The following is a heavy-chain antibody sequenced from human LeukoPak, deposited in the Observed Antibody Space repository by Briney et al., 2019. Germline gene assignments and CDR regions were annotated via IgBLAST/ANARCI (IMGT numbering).Heavy chain of an antibody. V-gene: IGHV3-23*01. D-gene: IGHD3-22*01. CDR3: AKRGVVIRVILVGFHKEAYYFDS. CDR2: ISDTGGRT. CDR1: GITLSNYG. J-gene: IGHJ4*02. Sequence: AGGSLRLSCAVSGITLSNYGMTWVRQAPGKGLEWVAGISDTGGRTNYADSVKGRFTISRDNPKNTLYLQMNSLRAEDTAVYFCAKRGVVIRVILVGFHKEAYYFDSWGQGALDTVSS.